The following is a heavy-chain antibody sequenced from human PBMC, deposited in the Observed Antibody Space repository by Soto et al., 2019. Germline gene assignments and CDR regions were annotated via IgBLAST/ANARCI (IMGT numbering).Heavy chain of an antibody. CDR3: ARPGIVGATTCDFDY. V-gene: IGHV1-46*01. D-gene: IGHD1-26*01. Sequence: QVQLVQSGAEVKKPGASVKVSCKASGYTFTSYYMHWVRQAPGQGLEWMGIINPSGGSTSYAQKFQGRVTMTRDTSTSTVYMELSSLRSEDTAVYSWARPGIVGATTCDFDYWGQGTLVTVSS. CDR2: INPSGGST. J-gene: IGHJ4*02. CDR1: GYTFTSYY.